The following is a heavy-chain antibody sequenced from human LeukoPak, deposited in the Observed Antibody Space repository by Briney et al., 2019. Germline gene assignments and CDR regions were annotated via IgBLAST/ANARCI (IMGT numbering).Heavy chain of an antibody. CDR3: TRVGYIDEGIDY. V-gene: IGHV3-7*04. Sequence: PGGSLRLSCVASGFPFSSYWMTWVRQAPGKGLEWVANIKRDGSKKSYEDSVKGRFTISRDNAKNSLYLQMNSLRAEDTAIYYCTRVGYIDEGIDYWGQGTLVTVSS. CDR2: IKRDGSKK. D-gene: IGHD5-24*01. J-gene: IGHJ4*02. CDR1: GFPFSSYW.